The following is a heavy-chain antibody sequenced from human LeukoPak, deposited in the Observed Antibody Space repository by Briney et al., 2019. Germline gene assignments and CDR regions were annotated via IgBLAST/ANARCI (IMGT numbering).Heavy chain of an antibody. V-gene: IGHV3-66*01. J-gene: IGHJ1*01. CDR3: ASDSYSPEYFQH. D-gene: IGHD2-15*01. CDR1: GFSVSNNY. CDR2: IYSGGST. Sequence: GGSLRLSCAASGFSVSNNYMSWVRQAPGRGLEWVSVIYSGGSTFYADSVKGRFTISRDNSKNTLYLQMNSLRAEDTAVYYCASDSYSPEYFQHWGQGTLVTVSS.